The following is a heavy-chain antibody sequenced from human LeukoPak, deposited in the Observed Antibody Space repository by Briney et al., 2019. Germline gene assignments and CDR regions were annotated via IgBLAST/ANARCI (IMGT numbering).Heavy chain of an antibody. J-gene: IGHJ6*02. D-gene: IGHD2-15*01. CDR3: ARDGIVAYGMDV. V-gene: IGHV1-8*01. CDR1: GYTFTSYD. Sequence: ASVKVSCKASGYTFTSYDINWVRQATGQGLEWMGWMNPNSGNTGYAQKFQGRVTMTRNTSISTAYMELSSLRSEDTAVYYCARDGIVAYGMDVWGQGTTVTVSS. CDR2: MNPNSGNT.